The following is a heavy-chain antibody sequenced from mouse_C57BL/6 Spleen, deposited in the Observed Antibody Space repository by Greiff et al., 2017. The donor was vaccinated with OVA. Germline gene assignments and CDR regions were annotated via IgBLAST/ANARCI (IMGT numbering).Heavy chain of an antibody. V-gene: IGHV1-9*01. CDR1: GYTFTGYW. J-gene: IGHJ3*01. D-gene: IGHD1-1*01. Sequence: QVQLQQSGAELMKPGASVKLSCKATGYTFTGYWIEWVKQRPGHGLEWIGEILPGSGSTNYNEKFKGKATFTADTSSNTAYMQLSSLTTEDSAIYYCARIPVPYYGSSYGFAYWGQGTLVTVSA. CDR3: ARIPVPYYGSSYGFAY. CDR2: ILPGSGST.